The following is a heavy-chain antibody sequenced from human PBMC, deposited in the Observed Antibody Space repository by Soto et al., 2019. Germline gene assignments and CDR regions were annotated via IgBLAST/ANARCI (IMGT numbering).Heavy chain of an antibody. CDR1: GFTVSSNY. CDR3: AKRDRKWFDP. CDR2: IYSGGST. Sequence: PVVSLRISCAASGFTVSSNYMSWVRQAPGKGLEWVSVIYSGGSTYYADSVKGRFTISRDNSKNTLYLQMNSLRAEDTAVYYCAKRDRKWFDPWGQGTLVTVSS. J-gene: IGHJ5*02. V-gene: IGHV3-53*01.